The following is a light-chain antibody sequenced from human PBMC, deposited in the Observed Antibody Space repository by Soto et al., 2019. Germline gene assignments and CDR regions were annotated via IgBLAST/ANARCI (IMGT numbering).Light chain of an antibody. Sequence: DIQVTQSPPSLSASVGDRVTITCRASRDIDNSLAWYQQIPGKAPKLLIYAASTLQSGVPSRFRGSGSGTSFTLTITTLQPEDVATYYCQKYNKAPWIFGQGTKVEV. CDR2: AAS. CDR3: QKYNKAPWI. V-gene: IGKV1-27*01. J-gene: IGKJ1*01. CDR1: RDIDNS.